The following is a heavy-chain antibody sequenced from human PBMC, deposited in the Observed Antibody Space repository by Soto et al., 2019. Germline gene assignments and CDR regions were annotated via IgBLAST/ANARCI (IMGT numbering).Heavy chain of an antibody. CDR1: GYTFTSYY. J-gene: IGHJ6*02. D-gene: IGHD3-3*01. CDR2: INPSGGYT. V-gene: IGHV1-46*01. CDR3: ARSQSMGDWSASVTTSAYGMDV. Sequence: QVQLVQSGAEVKKPGASVKVSCQTSGYTFTSYYIHWVRQAPGQGLAWMGIINPSGGYTKYSKKCQARVTMTRDAATNIVYMELSSLTSEDTAVYFCARSQSMGDWSASVTTSAYGMDVWGQGTTVTVSS.